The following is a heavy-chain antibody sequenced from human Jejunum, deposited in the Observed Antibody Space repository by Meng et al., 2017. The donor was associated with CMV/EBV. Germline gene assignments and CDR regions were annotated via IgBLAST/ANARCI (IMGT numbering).Heavy chain of an antibody. CDR2: IYYSGST. Sequence: EAGPGLVEPYQTLSLPCTVPRGSISRCDYFWSWIRQPPGKGLEWIGYIYYSGSTYYNPSLKSRVTISVDMSKNQFSLKLNSVTAADTAVDYCATRTPESGGYYYGVFDYWGQGTLVTVSS. V-gene: IGHV4-30-4*08. D-gene: IGHD3-22*01. CDR1: RGSISRCDYF. J-gene: IGHJ4*02. CDR3: ATRTPESGGYYYGVFDY.